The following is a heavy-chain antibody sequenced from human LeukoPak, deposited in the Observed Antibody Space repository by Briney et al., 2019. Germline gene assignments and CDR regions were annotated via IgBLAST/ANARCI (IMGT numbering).Heavy chain of an antibody. V-gene: IGHV4-30-4*01. D-gene: IGHD4-17*01. CDR1: GGSISSGDYY. CDR2: IYYSGST. Sequence: PSETLSLTCTVSGGSISSGDYYWSWIRQPPGKGLEWIGYIYYSGSTYYNPSLKSRVTISVDTSKNQFSLKLSSVTAADTAVYYCARGRYGDYGLDYWGQGTLVTVSS. J-gene: IGHJ4*02. CDR3: ARGRYGDYGLDY.